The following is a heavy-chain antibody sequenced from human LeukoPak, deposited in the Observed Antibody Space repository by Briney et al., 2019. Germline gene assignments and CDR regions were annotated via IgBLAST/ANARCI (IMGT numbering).Heavy chain of an antibody. CDR1: GFTFSSYG. Sequence: SGGSLRLSCAASGFTFSSYGMHWVRQAPGKGLEWVAVISYDGSNKYYADSVKGRFTISRDNSKNTLYLQMNSLRAEDTAVYYCAKGPYYDSNGRDGFDYWGPGTLVTVSS. D-gene: IGHD3-22*01. V-gene: IGHV3-30*18. J-gene: IGHJ4*02. CDR3: AKGPYYDSNGRDGFDY. CDR2: ISYDGSNK.